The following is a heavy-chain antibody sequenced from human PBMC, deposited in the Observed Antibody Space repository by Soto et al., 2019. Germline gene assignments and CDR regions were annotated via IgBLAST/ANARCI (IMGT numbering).Heavy chain of an antibody. D-gene: IGHD4-17*01. CDR1: GGACSCYC. CDR2: INHRGST. J-gene: IGHJ6*03. CDR3: ARGVQVTVNSYYYYMDV. Sequence: PSDTLSLACAGDGGACSCYCWRWIRQPPGKGLEWIGEINHRGSTGYNTSLMSRVTISVDTSKNQFSLKLSSVTAADTAVYYCARGVQVTVNSYYYYMDVWGKGTTVTVSS. V-gene: IGHV4-34*01.